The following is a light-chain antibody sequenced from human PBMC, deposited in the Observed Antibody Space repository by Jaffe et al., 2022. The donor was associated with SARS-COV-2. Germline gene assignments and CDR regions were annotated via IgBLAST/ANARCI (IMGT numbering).Light chain of an antibody. V-gene: IGKV3-20*01. J-gene: IGKJ2*01. CDR2: GAS. Sequence: EIELTQSPGTLTLSPGERVTLSCRASQSVSNNYLAWFQQKPGQAPRPLIYGASSRATGIPDRFSGSGSGTDFTLTISRLEPDDFAVYYCQQYGSSLYAFGQGTKLEIK. CDR3: QQYGSSLYA. CDR1: QSVSNNY.